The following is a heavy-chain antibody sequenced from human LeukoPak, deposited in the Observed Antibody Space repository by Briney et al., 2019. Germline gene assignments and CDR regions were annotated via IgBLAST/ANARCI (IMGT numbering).Heavy chain of an antibody. V-gene: IGHV3-48*03. D-gene: IGHD2/OR15-2a*01. J-gene: IGHJ6*03. CDR1: GFTFSSYE. CDR2: ISSSGSTI. CDR3: AKEEESDYYYYYYMDV. Sequence: PGGSLRLSCAASGFTFSSYEMNWVRQAPGKGLEWVSYISSSGSTIYYADSVKGRFTISRDNAKNSLYLQMNSLRAEDTAVYYCAKEEESDYYYYYYMDVWGKGTTVTISS.